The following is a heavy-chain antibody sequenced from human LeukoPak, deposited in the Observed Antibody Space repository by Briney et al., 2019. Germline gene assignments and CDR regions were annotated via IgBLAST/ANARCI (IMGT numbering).Heavy chain of an antibody. CDR2: IKQDGSDK. J-gene: IGHJ4*02. CDR1: GFTFRSYW. Sequence: GGSLRLSCAASGFTFRSYWMSWVRQAPGKGLEWVANIKQDGSDKYYVDSVKGRFTISRDNAKNSLYLQINSLRPEDTAVYYCARKTVVGSYFDYWGQGTPVTVSS. CDR3: ARKTVVGSYFDY. V-gene: IGHV3-7*03. D-gene: IGHD4-23*01.